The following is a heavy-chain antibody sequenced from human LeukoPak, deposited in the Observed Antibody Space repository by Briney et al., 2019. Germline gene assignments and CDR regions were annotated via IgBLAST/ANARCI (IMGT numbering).Heavy chain of an antibody. Sequence: ASETLSLTCTVSGGSINSGAYYWSWIRQPAGKGLEWIGRMYTSGSTNYNPSLKSRVTISRDTSKNQFSLRLNSVTAADTAVYYCARDRGATNWFDPWGQGTLVTVSS. CDR3: ARDRGATNWFDP. CDR1: GGSINSGAYY. V-gene: IGHV4-61*02. D-gene: IGHD1-26*01. CDR2: MYTSGST. J-gene: IGHJ5*02.